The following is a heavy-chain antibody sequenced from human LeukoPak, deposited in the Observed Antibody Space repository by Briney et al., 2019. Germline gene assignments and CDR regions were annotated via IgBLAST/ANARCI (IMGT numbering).Heavy chain of an antibody. J-gene: IGHJ6*04. CDR2: IEPSGFTI. CDR3: AELGITMIGGV. CDR1: GFTFSSYG. Sequence: GGTLRLSCAASGFTFSSYGMSWVRQAPAKGLEWVSSIEPSGFTIFYANSVKGRFTISRDNAKNPLSLQMNSLRAEDTAVYYCAELGITMIGGVWGKGTTVTISS. V-gene: IGHV3-21*01. D-gene: IGHD3-10*02.